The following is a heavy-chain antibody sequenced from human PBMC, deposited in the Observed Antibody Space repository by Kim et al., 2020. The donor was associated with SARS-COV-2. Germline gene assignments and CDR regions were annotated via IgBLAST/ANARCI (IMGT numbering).Heavy chain of an antibody. J-gene: IGHJ3*01. D-gene: IGHD1-26*01. CDR3: ARMYNGAYRET. V-gene: IGHV3-21*06. CDR2: I. Sequence: IHYAESVRGRFTISRDNTNNLLYLEMNRLRAEDTALYYCARMYNGAYRETWGQGTMVTVSS.